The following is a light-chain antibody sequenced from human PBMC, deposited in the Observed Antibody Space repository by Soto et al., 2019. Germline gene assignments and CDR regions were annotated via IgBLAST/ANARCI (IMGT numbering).Light chain of an antibody. Sequence: EIVMTQSPATLSVSPGERATLSCRASQNVNSNLAWYQQKPGQAPRLLIYDASARATGIPARFSGSGSGAGFTLAISGLQSEDFAVYYCQQYNNWPLTFGGGTKVEIK. V-gene: IGKV3D-15*01. CDR1: QNVNSN. J-gene: IGKJ4*01. CDR2: DAS. CDR3: QQYNNWPLT.